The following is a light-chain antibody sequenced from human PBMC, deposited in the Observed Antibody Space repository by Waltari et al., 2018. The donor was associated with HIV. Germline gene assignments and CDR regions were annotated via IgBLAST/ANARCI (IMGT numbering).Light chain of an antibody. CDR3: QQYNSFSQA. CDR1: HYISTW. J-gene: IGKJ1*01. CDR2: ETS. Sequence: DIEVTQSPSTLSASVGDTVSVTCRTDHYISTWSAWYQQRPGKAPKLLIYETSILESGVPSRFSGRGSGTEFTLTISSLQPDDFATYYCQQYNSFSQAFGQGTKVEL. V-gene: IGKV1-5*03.